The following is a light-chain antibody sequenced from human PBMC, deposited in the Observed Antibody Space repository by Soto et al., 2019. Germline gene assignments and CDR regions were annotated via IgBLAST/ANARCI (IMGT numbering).Light chain of an antibody. Sequence: QSALTQPASVSGSPGQSITISRTGTSSDLAIYNYVSWYQQQPGKAPKLMIYQVTNRPSGVSNRFSGSSSGNTASLTISGLQAEDEADYYCSSYTDSSNYVFGTGTKVTVL. V-gene: IGLV2-14*01. CDR2: QVT. CDR3: SSYTDSSNYV. J-gene: IGLJ1*01. CDR1: SSDLAIYNY.